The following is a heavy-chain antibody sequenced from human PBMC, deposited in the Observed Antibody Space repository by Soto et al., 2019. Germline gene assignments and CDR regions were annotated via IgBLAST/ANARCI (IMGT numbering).Heavy chain of an antibody. CDR1: GFTFSSYA. D-gene: IGHD6-6*01. J-gene: IGHJ6*02. Sequence: GGSLRLSCAASGFTFSSYAMSWVRQAPGKGLEWVSAISGSGGSTYYADSVKGRFTISRDNSKNTLYLKMKSLRAEDTAVYYCAKDLEYSSSGHYYGMDVWGQGTTVTVSS. CDR3: AKDLEYSSSGHYYGMDV. CDR2: ISGSGGST. V-gene: IGHV3-23*01.